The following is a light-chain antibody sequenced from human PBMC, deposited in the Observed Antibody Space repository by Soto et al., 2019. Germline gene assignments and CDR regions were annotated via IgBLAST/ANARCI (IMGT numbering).Light chain of an antibody. CDR3: CTYAASNSSGV. J-gene: IGLJ1*01. CDR2: EVN. V-gene: IGLV2-8*01. CDR1: SSDVGGYKY. Sequence: QSALTQPPSASGSPGQSVTISCTGTSSDVGGYKYVSWYQQHPGKAPKLMIFEVNNRPSGVPDRFSGSKSGNTASLTVSGRQAADEADYYCCTYAASNSSGVFGSGTKVTVL.